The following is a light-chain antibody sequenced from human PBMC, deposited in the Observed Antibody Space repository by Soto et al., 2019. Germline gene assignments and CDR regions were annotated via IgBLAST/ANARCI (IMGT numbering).Light chain of an antibody. J-gene: IGLJ3*02. CDR1: SSDVGAYNY. CDR3: SSYTSNRTLV. Sequence: QSALTQPASVSGSPGQSITISCTGTSSDVGAYNYVSWYQQHPDRAPQLMIFEVSDRPSGVSNRFSGSNSGNTASLTISGLQAEDEADYFCSSYTSNRTLVFGGGTKVTVL. CDR2: EVS. V-gene: IGLV2-14*01.